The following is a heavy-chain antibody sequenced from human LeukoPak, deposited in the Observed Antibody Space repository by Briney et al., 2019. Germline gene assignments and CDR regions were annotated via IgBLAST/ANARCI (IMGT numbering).Heavy chain of an antibody. CDR3: VPGGLAVSGIDY. CDR2: ITPDGSDR. Sequence: GGSLRLSCVASGFTYSSYWMSWVRQAPGKGLEWVANITPDGSDRYYVDSLKGRVTISRDNTKSSLYLQLNSLRAEDTAVYYCVPGGLAVSGIDYWGQGALVTVSS. V-gene: IGHV3-7*01. J-gene: IGHJ4*02. D-gene: IGHD6-19*01. CDR1: GFTYSSYW.